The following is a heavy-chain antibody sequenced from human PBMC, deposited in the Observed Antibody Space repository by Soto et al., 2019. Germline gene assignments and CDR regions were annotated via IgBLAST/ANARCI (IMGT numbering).Heavy chain of an antibody. J-gene: IGHJ6*02. CDR3: ARVGVRLGRIPARPQADPYYYAMDV. CDR1: GGSVSSGSYS. CDR2: IYNSGGT. Sequence: QVQLQESGPGLVKPSETLSLTCTVSGGSVSSGSYSWSWIRQPPGKGLEWIGYIYNSGGTNYNPSLKSRVTISVDTSKNQFSLKLSSVTAADTAVYYCARVGVRLGRIPARPQADPYYYAMDVWGQGTTVTVSS. D-gene: IGHD6-6*01. V-gene: IGHV4-61*01.